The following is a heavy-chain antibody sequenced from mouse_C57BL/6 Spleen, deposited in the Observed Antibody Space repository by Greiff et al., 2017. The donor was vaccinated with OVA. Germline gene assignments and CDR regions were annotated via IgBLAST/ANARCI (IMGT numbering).Heavy chain of an antibody. CDR2: ISSKSNNYAT. Sequence: EVQLMESGGGLVQPKGSLKLSCAASGFSFNTYALNWVRQAPGKGLEWVARISSKSNNYATYYADSVKDRFTISRDDSESMLYLQMTNLKTEDTAMYYCVRRGDYDGSAWFAYWGKGTLVTVSA. J-gene: IGHJ3*01. CDR1: GFSFNTYA. V-gene: IGHV10-1*01. CDR3: VRRGDYDGSAWFAY. D-gene: IGHD1-2*01.